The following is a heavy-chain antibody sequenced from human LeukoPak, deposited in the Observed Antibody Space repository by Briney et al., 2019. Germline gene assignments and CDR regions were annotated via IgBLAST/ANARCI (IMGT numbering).Heavy chain of an antibody. V-gene: IGHV1-69*05. D-gene: IGHD1-26*01. Sequence: SVKVSCKASGGTFSSYAISWVRQAPGQGLEWMGGIIPIFGTASYAQKFQGRVTVTTDESTSTAYMELSSLRSEDTAVYYCARDGSLSHGFDPWGQGTLVTVSS. CDR3: ARDGSLSHGFDP. J-gene: IGHJ5*02. CDR1: GGTFSSYA. CDR2: IIPIFGTA.